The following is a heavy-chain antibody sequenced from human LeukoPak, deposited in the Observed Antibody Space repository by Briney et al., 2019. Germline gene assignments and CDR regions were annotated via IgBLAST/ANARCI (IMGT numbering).Heavy chain of an antibody. Sequence: SETLSLTCAVYGGSFSGYYRSWIRQPPGKGLEWIGEINHSGCTNYNPSLKSRVTISVDTSKNQFSLKLSSVTAADTAVYYCARGSSGSYLWGQGTLVTVSS. V-gene: IGHV4-34*01. CDR2: INHSGCT. CDR3: ARGSSGSYL. CDR1: GGSFSGYY. D-gene: IGHD3-10*01. J-gene: IGHJ4*02.